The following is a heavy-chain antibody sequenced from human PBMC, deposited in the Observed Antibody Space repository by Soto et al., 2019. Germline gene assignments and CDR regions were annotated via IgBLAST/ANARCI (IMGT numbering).Heavy chain of an antibody. CDR2: LGSSGSVT. J-gene: IGHJ4*01. CDR3: VREFARTGDY. D-gene: IGHD4-17*01. Sequence: LSLTCAASGFTFSDYYMTWIRQAPGRGLEWVSYLGSSGSVTYYADSVRGRFTTSRDNAKESLYLQMNSLRAEDTAIYYCVREFARTGDYWGQGTLVTVSS. CDR1: GFTFSDYY. V-gene: IGHV3-11*01.